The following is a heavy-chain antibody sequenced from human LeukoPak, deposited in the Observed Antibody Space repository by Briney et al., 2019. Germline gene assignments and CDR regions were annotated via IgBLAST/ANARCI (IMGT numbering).Heavy chain of an antibody. CDR1: GFTFSSYG. CDR2: IRYDRSNK. J-gene: IGHJ3*02. Sequence: GGSLRLSCAASGFTFSSYGMHWVRPAPGKGLEWVAFIRYDRSNKYYADSVKGRFTISRDNSKKTLYLQMNSVRAEDTAVYYCARDRYGDAFDIWGQGTMVTVSS. CDR3: ARDRYGDAFDI. D-gene: IGHD1-14*01. V-gene: IGHV3-30*02.